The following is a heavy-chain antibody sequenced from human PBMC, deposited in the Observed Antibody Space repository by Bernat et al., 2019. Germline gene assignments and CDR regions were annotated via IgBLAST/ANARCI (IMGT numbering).Heavy chain of an antibody. CDR2: ISGSGSTT. J-gene: IGHJ4*02. Sequence: EVQMLESGGGLAQPGGSLRLSCAASGFTFSSYAMSWVRQAPGKGLEWVSAISGSGSTTYYADSVKGRFTISRDNSKNTLYLQMNSLRAEDTAVYYCAKAGWLRLTRDVYFDYWGQGTLVTVSS. V-gene: IGHV3-23*01. D-gene: IGHD5-12*01. CDR1: GFTFSSYA. CDR3: AKAGWLRLTRDVYFDY.